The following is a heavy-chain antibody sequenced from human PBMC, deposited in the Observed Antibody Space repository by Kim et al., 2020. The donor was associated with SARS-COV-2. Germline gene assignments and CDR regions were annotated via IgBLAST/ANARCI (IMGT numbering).Heavy chain of an antibody. CDR3: TAAISYYNPSAYYPFDY. V-gene: IGHV1-8*01. J-gene: IGHJ4*01. Sequence: ASVKVSCKASGYTFPGYDINWVRQAPGQGLEWMGWMNPNSGNTGYAQKFQGRVTMTRSTSISTAYMELSSLTSEDTAVYYCTAAISYYNPSAYYPFDYWGQGTLVTVSS. CDR1: GYTFPGYD. CDR2: MNPNSGNT. D-gene: IGHD3-22*01.